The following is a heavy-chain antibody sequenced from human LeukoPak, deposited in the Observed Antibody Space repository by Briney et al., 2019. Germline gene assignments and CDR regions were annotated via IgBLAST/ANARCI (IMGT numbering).Heavy chain of an antibody. CDR2: IKQTGTT. CDR1: GGSFSGYY. J-gene: IGHJ4*02. V-gene: IGHV4-34*01. Sequence: SETLSLTCAVYGGSFSGYYWSRIRQPPGKGLERIGQIKQTGTTNYNPTVKSRGTISVDSSQHQFSLELSSVTAADSAVYYGATSGGSGCVGDPFDYWGQGTLFSVSS. CDR3: ATSGGSGCVGDPFDY. D-gene: IGHD5-12*01.